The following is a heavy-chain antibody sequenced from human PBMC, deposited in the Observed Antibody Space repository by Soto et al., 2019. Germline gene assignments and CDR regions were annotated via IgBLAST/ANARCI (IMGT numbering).Heavy chain of an antibody. CDR2: IWYDGSNK. CDR3: AREGSSSSSGDY. V-gene: IGHV3-33*01. CDR1: GFTFSSYG. Sequence: QVQLVESGGGVVQPGRSLRLSCAASGFTFSSYGMHWVRQAPGKGLEWVAVIWYDGSNKYYADSVKGRFTISRDNSKNTLYLRMNSLRAEDTAVYYCAREGSSSSSGDYWGQGTLVTVSS. D-gene: IGHD3-10*01. J-gene: IGHJ4*02.